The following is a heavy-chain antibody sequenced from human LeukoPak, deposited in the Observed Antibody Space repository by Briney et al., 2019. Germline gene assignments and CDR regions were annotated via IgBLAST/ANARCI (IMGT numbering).Heavy chain of an antibody. CDR1: GYTFTSYY. CDR2: INPSGGST. CDR3: ASSSRPYGSGSY. V-gene: IGHV1-46*01. J-gene: IGHJ4*02. D-gene: IGHD3-10*01. Sequence: ASVKVSCKASGYTFTSYYMHWVRQAPGQGLEWMGIINPSGGSTSYAQKFQGRVTMTRDTSISTAYMELSRLRSDDTAVYYCASSSRPYGSGSYWGQGTLVTVSS.